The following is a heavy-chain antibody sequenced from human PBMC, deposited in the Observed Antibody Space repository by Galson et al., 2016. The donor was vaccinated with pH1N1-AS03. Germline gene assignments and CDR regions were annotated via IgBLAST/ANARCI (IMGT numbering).Heavy chain of an antibody. V-gene: IGHV3-11*04. J-gene: IGHJ3*02. CDR2: ITSSGGSGSTI. CDR1: GFTFGDYY. D-gene: IGHD1-26*01. Sequence: SLRLSCAASGFTFGDYYMSWIRQAPGKGLEWISCITSSGGSGSTIYYADSVKGRFTISRDNAKNSLYLQMNSLTAEDTAIYYCARTSGAYFGSAFDIWGQGTMVTVSS. CDR3: ARTSGAYFGSAFDI.